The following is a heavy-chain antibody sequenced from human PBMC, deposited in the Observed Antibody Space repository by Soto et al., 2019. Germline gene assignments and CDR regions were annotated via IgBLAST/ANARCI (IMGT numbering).Heavy chain of an antibody. CDR3: AKGDTTSHHYNLND. D-gene: IGHD4-4*01. CDR1: GFTLSNYA. J-gene: IGHJ4*02. Sequence: EVQLLESGGGLAQPGESLRLSFAASGFTLSNYAMTWVRQAPGKGLEWVSALSGSGYTTHYADSVKGRFTISRDHAKNTLYLHMNNLRAEDKAVYYCAKGDTTSHHYNLNDWGQGTLVTVSS. CDR2: LSGSGYTT. V-gene: IGHV3-23*01.